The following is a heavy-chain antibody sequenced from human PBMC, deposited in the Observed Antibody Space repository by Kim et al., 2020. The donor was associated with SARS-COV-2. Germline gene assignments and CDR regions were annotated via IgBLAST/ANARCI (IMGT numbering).Heavy chain of an antibody. CDR1: GFTFSSYA. Sequence: GGSLRLSCAASGFTFSSYAMSWVRQAPGKGLEWVSAISGSGGSTYYADSVKGRFTISRDNSKNTLYLQMNSLRAEDTAVYYCAKGPDGYNQVRNLSWFDPWGQGTLVTVSP. D-gene: IGHD5-12*01. V-gene: IGHV3-23*01. CDR3: AKGPDGYNQVRNLSWFDP. J-gene: IGHJ5*02. CDR2: ISGSGGST.